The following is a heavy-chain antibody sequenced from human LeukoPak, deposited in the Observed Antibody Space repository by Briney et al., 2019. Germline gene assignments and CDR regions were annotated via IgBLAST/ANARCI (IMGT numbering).Heavy chain of an antibody. J-gene: IGHJ4*02. CDR2: ISVSGGST. CDR1: GFSVSNYG. CDR3: AKTYVWYYFDY. D-gene: IGHD3-16*01. V-gene: IGHV3-23*01. Sequence: GGTLRLSCAASGFSVSNYGMTWVRQAPGKGLEWVSTISVSGGSTYYADSVKCGFTISRDNSKKSLYLQMKSLGSEDTAVYYGAKTYVWYYFDYWGQRLLVTVSS.